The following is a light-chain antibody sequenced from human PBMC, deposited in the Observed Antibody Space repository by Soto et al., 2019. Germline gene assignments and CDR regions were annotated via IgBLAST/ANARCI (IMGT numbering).Light chain of an antibody. Sequence: ELVLTQSPGTLSLSPGERATLSCRASQSVSSSYLARYQQKPGQAPRLLIYGASGRATGIPDRFSGSGSGTDFTLTISRLEPEDFAVYYCQQYGSSPPVTFGQGTRLEIK. CDR1: QSVSSSY. V-gene: IGKV3-20*01. CDR2: GAS. CDR3: QQYGSSPPVT. J-gene: IGKJ5*01.